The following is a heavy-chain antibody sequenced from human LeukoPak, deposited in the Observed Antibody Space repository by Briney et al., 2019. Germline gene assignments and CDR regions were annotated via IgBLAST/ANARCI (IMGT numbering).Heavy chain of an antibody. Sequence: ASVKVSCKASGYTFTGYYMHWVRQAPGQGPEWMGWINPNSGGTNYAQKFQGRVTMTRDTSISTAYMELSRLRSDDTAVYYCATDFWSGSDFDYWGQGTLVTVSS. D-gene: IGHD3-3*01. V-gene: IGHV1-2*02. J-gene: IGHJ4*02. CDR1: GYTFTGYY. CDR2: INPNSGGT. CDR3: ATDFWSGSDFDY.